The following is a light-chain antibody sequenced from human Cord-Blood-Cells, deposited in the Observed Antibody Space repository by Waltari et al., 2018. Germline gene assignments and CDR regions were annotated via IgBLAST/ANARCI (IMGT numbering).Light chain of an antibody. CDR1: QSVSSY. J-gene: IGKJ4*01. CDR2: DAS. V-gene: IGKV3-11*01. CDR3: QQRSNWPLT. Sequence: DILFTQSPATLSLSPGERATLSCRASQSVSSYLAWYQQKPGQAPRLLIYDASNRATGIPARFSGSGSVTDFTLTISSLEPEDFAVYYCQQRSNWPLTFGGGTKVEIK.